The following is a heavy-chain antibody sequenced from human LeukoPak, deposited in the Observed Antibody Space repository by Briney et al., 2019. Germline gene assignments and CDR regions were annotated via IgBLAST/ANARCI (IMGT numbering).Heavy chain of an antibody. CDR3: ARAYAGYSSGCSLY. D-gene: IGHD6-19*01. J-gene: IGHJ4*02. V-gene: IGHV3-21*01. Sequence: GGSLRLSCAASGFTFSSYSMNWVRQAPGKGLEWVSSISSSSIYIYYADSVKGRFTISRDNAKNSLYLQMNSLRAEGTAVYYCARAYAGYSSGCSLYWGQGTLVTVSS. CDR1: GFTFSSYS. CDR2: ISSSSIYI.